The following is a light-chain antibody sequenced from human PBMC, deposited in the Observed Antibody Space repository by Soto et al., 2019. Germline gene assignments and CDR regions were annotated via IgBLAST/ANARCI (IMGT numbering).Light chain of an antibody. V-gene: IGKV3-20*01. CDR3: QQYDSSPLT. CDR2: GAS. CDR1: QSVSSSY. J-gene: IGKJ4*01. Sequence: EIVLTQSPVTLSLSPGERATLSCRASQSVSSSYLAWYQQKPGQAPRLLIYGASIRATGIPDRFSGSGSGTDFTLTISRLEPEDFAVYYCQQYDSSPLTFGVGTKLEIK.